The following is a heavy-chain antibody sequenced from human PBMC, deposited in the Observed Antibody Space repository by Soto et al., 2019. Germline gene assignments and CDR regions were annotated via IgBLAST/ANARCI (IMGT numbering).Heavy chain of an antibody. J-gene: IGHJ5*02. CDR2: GSAGDT. V-gene: IGHV3-13*01. D-gene: IGHD2-2*01. Sequence: GSAGDTYYPGSVKGRFTISRDNAKNSLYLQMNSLRAEDTAVYYCAREYCSSTSCLNWFDPWGQGTLVTVSS. CDR3: AREYCSSTSCLNWFDP.